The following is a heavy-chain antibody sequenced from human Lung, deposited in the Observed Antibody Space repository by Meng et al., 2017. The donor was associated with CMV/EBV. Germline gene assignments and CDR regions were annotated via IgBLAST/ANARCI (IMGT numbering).Heavy chain of an antibody. D-gene: IGHD3-10*01. J-gene: IGHJ4*02. V-gene: IGHV4-39*07. CDR3: ASLWFEYEDPVYYFDY. Sequence: LXCTVSGDSISSSNYFWGWIRQPPGKGLEWIGIIYYTGSTYYNPSLESRVTISVDTSKNQFSLRLTSVTAADTAVYFCASLWFEYEDPVYYFDYWXQGTXVTVSS. CDR2: IYYTGST. CDR1: GDSISSSNYF.